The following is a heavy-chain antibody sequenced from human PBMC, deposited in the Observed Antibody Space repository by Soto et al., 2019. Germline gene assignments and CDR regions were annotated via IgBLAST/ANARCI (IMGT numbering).Heavy chain of an antibody. CDR2: IVYSGST. D-gene: IGHD4-17*01. Sequence: PSVTLSVTCTVSGGTSSSYDWNCIRPTPGKGLEWIANIVYSGSTSYNPSLQSRVTMSVDTSKNQFSLKLSSVTAADTAVYYCARSPLYGDHDRLYDYWGQGTLVTVSS. V-gene: IGHV4-59*01. CDR3: ARSPLYGDHDRLYDY. J-gene: IGHJ4*02. CDR1: GGTSSSYD.